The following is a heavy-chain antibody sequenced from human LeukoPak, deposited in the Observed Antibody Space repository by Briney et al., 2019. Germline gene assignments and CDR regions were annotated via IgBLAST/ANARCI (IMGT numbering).Heavy chain of an antibody. D-gene: IGHD4-23*01. CDR1: GFTFSSYE. CDR3: ARGPLYGGSDY. Sequence: GGFLRLSCAASGFTFSSYEMNWVRQAPGKGLEWVSYISSSSSTIYYADSVKGRFTISRDNAKNSLYLQMNSLRAEDTAVYYCARGPLYGGSDYWGQGTLVTVSS. J-gene: IGHJ4*02. V-gene: IGHV3-48*03. CDR2: ISSSSSTI.